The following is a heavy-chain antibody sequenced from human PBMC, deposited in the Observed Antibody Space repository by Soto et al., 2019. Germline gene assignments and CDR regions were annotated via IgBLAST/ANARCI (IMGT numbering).Heavy chain of an antibody. D-gene: IGHD2-15*01. CDR3: ANDAVVAATRYYYYMDV. CDR2: ISAYNGNT. J-gene: IGHJ6*03. CDR1: GYTFTSYG. V-gene: IGHV1-18*01. Sequence: ASVKVSCKASGYTFTSYGISWVRQAPGQGLEWVGWISAYNGNTNYAQKLQGRVTMTTDNSKNTLYLQMNSLRAEDTAVYYCANDAVVAATRYYYYMDVWGKGTTVTVSS.